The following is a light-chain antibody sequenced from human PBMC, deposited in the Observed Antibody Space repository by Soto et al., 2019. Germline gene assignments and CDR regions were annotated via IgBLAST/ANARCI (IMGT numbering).Light chain of an antibody. CDR3: QQYNNWPPWT. CDR1: QSVSSD. J-gene: IGKJ1*01. CDR2: GAS. Sequence: EIVMTQSPGTLSLSPGVRATLSCRASQSVSSDFAWYQQKPGQAPRLLIYGASTRATGVPARFSGSRAGTDFTLTISSLQSEDFAVYYWQQYNNWPPWTFGQGTKVEI. V-gene: IGKV3-15*01.